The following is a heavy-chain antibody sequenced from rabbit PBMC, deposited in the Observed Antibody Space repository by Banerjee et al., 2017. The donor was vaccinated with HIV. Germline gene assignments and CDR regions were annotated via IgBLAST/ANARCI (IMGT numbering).Heavy chain of an antibody. Sequence: QEQLVESGGGLVQPEGSLTLTCTASEFSFSSGYYMCWVRQAPGKGLEWIACIYADGSGSSYYASWVNGRFTISSHNAQNTLYLQLNSLTAADTATYFCVSYDDYGDRNLWGPGTLVTVS. CDR2: IYADGSGSS. CDR1: EFSFSSGYY. D-gene: IGHD2-1*01. CDR3: VSYDDYGDRNL. V-gene: IGHV1S45*01. J-gene: IGHJ4*01.